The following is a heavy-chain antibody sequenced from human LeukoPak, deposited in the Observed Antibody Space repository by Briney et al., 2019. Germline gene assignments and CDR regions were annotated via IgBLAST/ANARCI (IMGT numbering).Heavy chain of an antibody. CDR3: VREIVGATARGKYFDY. V-gene: IGHV3-21*01. CDR2: ISSSSSYI. Sequence: KPGGSLRLSCAASGFTFSDYYMNWVRQAPGKGLEWVSSISSSSSYIYYADSVKGRFTISRDNAKNSLYLQMNSLRAEDTAVYYCVREIVGATARGKYFDYWGQGTLVTVSS. D-gene: IGHD1-26*01. CDR1: GFTFSDYY. J-gene: IGHJ4*02.